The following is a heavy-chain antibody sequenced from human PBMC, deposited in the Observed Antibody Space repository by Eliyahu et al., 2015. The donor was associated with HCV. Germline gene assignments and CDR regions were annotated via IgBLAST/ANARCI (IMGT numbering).Heavy chain of an antibody. CDR2: VNSKTGDT. Sequence: QVQLVQSGAELKKPGASVKVSCKASGYTFTGYFIHWVRQAPGQGFEWMGRVNSKTGDTNYAQNFQGRVTMTRDTSISTAYMEVNRLKSDDTAVYFCAREGQEVGSTHFDNWGQGTLVTVSS. CDR1: GYTFTGYF. CDR3: AREGQEVGSTHFDN. V-gene: IGHV1-2*06. D-gene: IGHD1-26*01. J-gene: IGHJ4*02.